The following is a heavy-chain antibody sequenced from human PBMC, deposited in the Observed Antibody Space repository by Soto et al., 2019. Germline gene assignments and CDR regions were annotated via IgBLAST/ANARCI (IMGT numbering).Heavy chain of an antibody. CDR2: IYSSGST. V-gene: IGHV4-30-4*08. D-gene: IGHD6-19*01. CDR3: ARRVAGNPYYYYGMDV. J-gene: IGHJ6*02. CDR1: GGSVTSGGYY. Sequence: SETLSLTCTVSGGSVTSGGYYWRWIRPCPGKGLEWIGYIYSSGSTYYNPSLKSRVTISVDTSKNQFSLKLSSVTAADTAVYYCARRVAGNPYYYYGMDVWGQGTTVTVS.